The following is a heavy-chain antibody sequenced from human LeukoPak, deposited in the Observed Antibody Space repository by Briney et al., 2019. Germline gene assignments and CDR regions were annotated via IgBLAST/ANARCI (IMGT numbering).Heavy chain of an antibody. CDR1: GYTFTSYD. J-gene: IGHJ6*02. CDR2: MNPNSGNT. CDR3: ARGPSRYYDFWSGLFGMDV. Sequence: ASVKVSCKASGYTFTSYDINWVRRATGQGLEWMGWMNPNSGNTGYAQKFQGRVTMTRNTSISTAYMELSSLRSEDTAVYYCARGPSRYYDFWSGLFGMDVWGQGTTVTVSS. D-gene: IGHD3-3*01. V-gene: IGHV1-8*01.